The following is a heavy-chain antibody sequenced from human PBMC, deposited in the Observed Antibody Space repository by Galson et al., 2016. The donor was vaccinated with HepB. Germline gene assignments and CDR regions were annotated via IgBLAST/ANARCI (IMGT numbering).Heavy chain of an antibody. D-gene: IGHD2-21*01. CDR1: GFDFRTHD. Sequence: SLRLSCAGAGFDFRTHDIHWFRQAPGKGLEWVAVISYDGNQKEYVDSVEGRFIISRDDSKNTVYLQINSLRTDDTGMFYCARAQPPDEVSCGGLCPPAYWGQGTLVTVSS. V-gene: IGHV3-30*03. J-gene: IGHJ4*02. CDR2: ISYDGNQK. CDR3: ARAQPPDEVSCGGLCPPAY.